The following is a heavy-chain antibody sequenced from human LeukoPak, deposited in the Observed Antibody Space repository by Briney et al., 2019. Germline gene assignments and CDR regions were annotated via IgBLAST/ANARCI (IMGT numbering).Heavy chain of an antibody. V-gene: IGHV3-66*01. CDR1: GFSVSSSY. Sequence: GGSLRLSCVVSGFSVSSSYMTWVRQAPGKGLEWVSVIYSGGTTYYADSVKGRFTISRDNSKNTLYLQMNSLRAEDTAVYHCARGSNYYYGMDVWGQGTTVTVSS. CDR2: IYSGGTT. CDR3: ARGSNYYYGMDV. D-gene: IGHD2/OR15-2a*01. J-gene: IGHJ6*02.